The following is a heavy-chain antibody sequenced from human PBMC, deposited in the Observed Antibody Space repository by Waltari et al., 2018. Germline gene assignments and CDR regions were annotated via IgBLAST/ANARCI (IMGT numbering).Heavy chain of an antibody. CDR3: ARDFSPY. CDR2: IYHSGST. CDR1: GYSISSGYY. J-gene: IGHJ4*02. Sequence: QVQLQESGPGLVKPSETLSLTCAVSGYSISSGYYWGWIRQPPGKGLEWIGSIYHSGSTYYNPSLKSRVTISVDTSKNQFSLKLSSVTAADTAVYYCARDFSPYWGQGTLVTVSS. V-gene: IGHV4-38-2*02.